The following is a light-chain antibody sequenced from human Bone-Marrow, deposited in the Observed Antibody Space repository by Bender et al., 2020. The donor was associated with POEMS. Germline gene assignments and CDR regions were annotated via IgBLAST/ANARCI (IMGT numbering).Light chain of an antibody. CDR1: SSDVGGYNY. CDR2: AVT. J-gene: IGLJ3*02. Sequence: QSALTQPASVSGSPGQSITISCTGTSSDVGGYNYVSWYQHHPGKAPKLMIYAVTNWPSGVSNRFSGSKSGNTASLTISGLQAEDEADYYCAVWDDSLNGWVFGGGTKLTVL. V-gene: IGLV2-14*03. CDR3: AVWDDSLNGWV.